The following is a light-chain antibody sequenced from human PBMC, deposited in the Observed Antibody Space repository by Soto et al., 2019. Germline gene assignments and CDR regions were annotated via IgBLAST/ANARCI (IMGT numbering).Light chain of an antibody. Sequence: EIVLTQSPGTLSLSPGERATLSCRASRSVSSSYLGWYQQKPGQAPRLLIYGASSRATGIPDRFSGSGSGTDFTLTISRLEPEDFAVYYCQQYGSSWLTFGGGTKVEIK. V-gene: IGKV3-20*01. CDR3: QQYGSSWLT. J-gene: IGKJ4*01. CDR2: GAS. CDR1: RSVSSSY.